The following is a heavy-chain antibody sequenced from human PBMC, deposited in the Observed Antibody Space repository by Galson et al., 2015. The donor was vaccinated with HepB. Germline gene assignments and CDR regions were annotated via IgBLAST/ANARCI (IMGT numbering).Heavy chain of an antibody. J-gene: IGHJ4*02. D-gene: IGHD2-2*01. V-gene: IGHV3-23*01. CDR1: GFTFSSFA. CDR3: AKLPRNSPDY. Sequence: SLRLSCAASGFTFSSFAMSWVRQAPGKGLEWVSGILNTGGSTYYADSVKGRFTISRDNSKNTLYLQMNSLRAEDTAVYYCAKLPRNSPDYWGQGTLVTVPS. CDR2: ILNTGGST.